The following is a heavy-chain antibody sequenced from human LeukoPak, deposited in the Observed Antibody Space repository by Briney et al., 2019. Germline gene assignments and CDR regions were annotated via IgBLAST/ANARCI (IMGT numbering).Heavy chain of an antibody. Sequence: PSETLSLTCTVSGGSISSSSYYWGWIRQPPGKGLEWIGSIYYSGSTYYNPSLKSRVTISVDTSKNQFSLKLSSVTAADTAVYYCASVFGVVIYHYYYMDVWGKGTTVTVSS. CDR1: GGSISSSSYY. D-gene: IGHD3-3*01. CDR3: ASVFGVVIYHYYYMDV. V-gene: IGHV4-39*01. J-gene: IGHJ6*03. CDR2: IYYSGST.